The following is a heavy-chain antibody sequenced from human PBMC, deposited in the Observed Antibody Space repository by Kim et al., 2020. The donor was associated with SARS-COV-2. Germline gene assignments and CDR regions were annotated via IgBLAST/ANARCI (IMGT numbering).Heavy chain of an antibody. J-gene: IGHJ3*02. D-gene: IGHD3-22*01. V-gene: IGHV1-69*13. CDR3: ARRHEYYYDSSGPGAFDI. Sequence: SVKVSCKASGGTFSSYAISWVRQAPGQGLEWMGGIIPIFGTANYAQKFQGRVTITADESTSTAYMELSSLRSEDTAVYYCARRHEYYYDSSGPGAFDIWGQGTMVTVSS. CDR1: GGTFSSYA. CDR2: IIPIFGTA.